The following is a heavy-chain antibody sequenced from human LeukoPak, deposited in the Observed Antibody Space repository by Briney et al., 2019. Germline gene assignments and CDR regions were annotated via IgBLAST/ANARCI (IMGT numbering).Heavy chain of an antibody. CDR1: GFTFGDYA. CDR2: IRSKIYGGTP. Sequence: GGSLRLSCTASGFTFGDYAMTWVRQAPGKGLEWVGFIRSKIYGGTPEYAASVRGRFTISRDDSKGIAYLQMDSLKTEDTAVYYCTRDQTPYYWGQGTLVTVSS. J-gene: IGHJ4*02. CDR3: TRDQTPYY. V-gene: IGHV3-49*04.